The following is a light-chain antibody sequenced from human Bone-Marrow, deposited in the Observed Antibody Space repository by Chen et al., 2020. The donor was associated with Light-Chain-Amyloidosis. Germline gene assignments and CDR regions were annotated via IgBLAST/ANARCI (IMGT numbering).Light chain of an antibody. CDR2: EVT. CDR1: SSDVGGDNH. V-gene: IGLV2-14*01. Sequence: QSALTQPASVSGSPGQSITISCTGTSSDVGGDNHVPWYQQHPDKAPKLMIYEVTNRPSWVPDRFSGSKSANTASLTISGLQTEDEADYFCSSYTITNTLVFGSGTRVTVL. CDR3: SSYTITNTLV. J-gene: IGLJ1*01.